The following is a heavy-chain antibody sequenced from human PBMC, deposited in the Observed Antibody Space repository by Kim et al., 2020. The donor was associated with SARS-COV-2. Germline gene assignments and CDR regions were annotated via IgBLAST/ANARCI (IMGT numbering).Heavy chain of an antibody. CDR2: YN. D-gene: IGHD2-15*01. J-gene: IGHJ4*02. Sequence: YNDYAVSVKSRITINPDTSKNQFSLQLNSMTPEDTAVYYCARGTYSLLDCWGQGTLVTVSS. CDR3: ARGTYSLLDC. V-gene: IGHV6-1*01.